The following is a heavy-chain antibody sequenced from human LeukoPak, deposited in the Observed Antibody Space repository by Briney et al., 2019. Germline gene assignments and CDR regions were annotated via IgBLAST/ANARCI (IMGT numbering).Heavy chain of an antibody. CDR2: ISYDGSNK. CDR1: GFTFSSYA. J-gene: IGHJ6*02. Sequence: GGSLRLSCAASGFTFSSYAMHWVRQAPGKGLEWVAVISYDGSNKYYADSVKGRFTISRDNSKNTLYLPMDSLRAEDTAVYYCAKKYGDPYYYYYGMDVWGQGTTVTVSS. V-gene: IGHV3-30-3*01. D-gene: IGHD4-17*01. CDR3: AKKYGDPYYYYYGMDV.